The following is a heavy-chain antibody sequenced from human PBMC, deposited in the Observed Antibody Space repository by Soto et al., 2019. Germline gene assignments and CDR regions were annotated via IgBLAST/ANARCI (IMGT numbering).Heavy chain of an antibody. J-gene: IGHJ4*02. V-gene: IGHV4-31*03. D-gene: IGHD6-13*01. CDR2: IFYSGTT. CDR1: GGSISRGGYY. Sequence: PSETLSLTCTVSGGSISRGGYYWNWIRQHPGKGLEWIGYIFYSGTTYYNPSLKSRVTISVDTSKNSLYLQMNSLRAEDTAVYYCANVIAAAGIGHWGQGTLVTVS. CDR3: ANVIAAAGIGH.